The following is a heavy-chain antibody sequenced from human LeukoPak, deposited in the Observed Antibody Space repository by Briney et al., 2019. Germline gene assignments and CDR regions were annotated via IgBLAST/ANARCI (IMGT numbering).Heavy chain of an antibody. CDR1: GGSISSYY. J-gene: IGHJ6*02. CDR3: ARDLTAGGDYGMDV. V-gene: IGHV4-59*01. CDR2: IYYSGST. D-gene: IGHD1-14*01. Sequence: PSETLSPTCTVSGGSISSYYWSWIRQPPGKGLEWIGYIYYSGSTNYNPSLKSRVTISVDTSKNQFSLKLSSVTAADTAVYYCARDLTAGGDYGMDVWGQGTTVTVSS.